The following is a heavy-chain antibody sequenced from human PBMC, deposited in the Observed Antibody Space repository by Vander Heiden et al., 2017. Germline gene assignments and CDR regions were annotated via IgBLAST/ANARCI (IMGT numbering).Heavy chain of an antibody. V-gene: IGHV3-73*02. J-gene: IGHJ5*02. CDR1: GFTSSGPA. D-gene: IGHD6-6*01. CDR2: IRSKANSYAT. CDR3: TRPSGSTYSSSSSWFDP. Sequence: EVQLVESGGGLVPPGGSLKLSCAASGFTSSGPAIHWVRQASGKGLEWVGRIRSKANSYATAYAASVKGRFTISRDDSKNTAYLQMNSLKTEDTAVYYCTRPSGSTYSSSSSWFDPWGQGTLVTVSS.